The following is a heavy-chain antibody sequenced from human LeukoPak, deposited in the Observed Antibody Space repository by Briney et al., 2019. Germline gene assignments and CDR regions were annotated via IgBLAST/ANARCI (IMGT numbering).Heavy chain of an antibody. CDR2: ISSSGSTI. V-gene: IGHV3-48*03. D-gene: IGHD2-15*01. CDR3: ASELEAAFLFGFDY. Sequence: PGGSLRLSCAASGITFSSYEMNWVRQAPGKGLQWVSYISSSGSTIYYADSVKGRFTISRDNAKNSLYLQMNSLRAEDTAVYYCASELEAAFLFGFDYWGQGTPVTVS. J-gene: IGHJ4*02. CDR1: GITFSSYE.